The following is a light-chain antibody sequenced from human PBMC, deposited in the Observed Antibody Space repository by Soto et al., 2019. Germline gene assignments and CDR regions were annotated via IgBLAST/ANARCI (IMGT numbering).Light chain of an antibody. CDR1: QSVSSY. V-gene: IGKV3-11*01. Sequence: IVLTQSPATLSLSPGERATLSCRASQSVSSYLAWYQQKPGQAPRLLIYDASNRATGTPARFSGSGSGTDFTLTISSLEPEDFAVYYCQQRSNWPPLYTFGQGTKLEIK. CDR3: QQRSNWPPLYT. CDR2: DAS. J-gene: IGKJ2*01.